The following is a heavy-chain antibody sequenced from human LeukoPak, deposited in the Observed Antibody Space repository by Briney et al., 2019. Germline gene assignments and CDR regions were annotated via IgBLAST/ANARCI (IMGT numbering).Heavy chain of an antibody. D-gene: IGHD1-26*01. V-gene: IGHV4-59*01. CDR1: GGSFSGYY. J-gene: IGHJ4*02. CDR2: IYYSGST. Sequence: PSETLSLTCAVYGGSFSGYYWSWIRQPPGKGLEWIGYIYYSGSTNYNPSLKSRVTISVDTSKNQFSLKLSSVTAADTAVYYCARDLEVKGDSGSYSRPSDYWGQGTLVTVSS. CDR3: ARDLEVKGDSGSYSRPSDY.